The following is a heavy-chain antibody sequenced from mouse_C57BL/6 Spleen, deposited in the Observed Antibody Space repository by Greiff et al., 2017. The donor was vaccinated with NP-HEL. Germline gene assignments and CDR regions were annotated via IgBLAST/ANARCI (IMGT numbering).Heavy chain of an antibody. CDR2: IDPSDSYT. CDR1: GYTFTSYW. J-gene: IGHJ2*01. Sequence: QVQLQQPGAELVRPGTSVKLSCKASGYTFTSYWMHWVKQRPGQGLEWIGVIDPSDSYTNYNQKFKGKATLTVDTSSSTAYMQLSSLTSEDSAVYYCARSGYPRYFDYWGQGTTLTVSS. CDR3: ARSGYPRYFDY. V-gene: IGHV1-59*01. D-gene: IGHD3-1*01.